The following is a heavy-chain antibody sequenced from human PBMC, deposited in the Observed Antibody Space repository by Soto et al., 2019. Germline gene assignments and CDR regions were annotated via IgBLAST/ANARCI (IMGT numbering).Heavy chain of an antibody. D-gene: IGHD4-17*01. V-gene: IGHV4-30-4*01. CDR1: GAPISIGDYY. Sequence: SETLSLTCTVSGAPISIGDYYWSGIRQPPGKGLEWIGYIYYSGSTYYNPSLKSRVTISVDTSKNQFSLKLSSVTAADAAVYYCASHDYAHYGIDVWGQGTTVTVS. CDR3: ASHDYAHYGIDV. J-gene: IGHJ6*02. CDR2: IYYSGST.